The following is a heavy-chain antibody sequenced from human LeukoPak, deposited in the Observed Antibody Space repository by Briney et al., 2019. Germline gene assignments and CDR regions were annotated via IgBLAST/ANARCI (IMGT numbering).Heavy chain of an antibody. CDR2: IYSGGST. D-gene: IGHD4-17*01. V-gene: IGHV3-53*01. CDR1: GFTFSSYA. CDR3: AREDWMTTIEFGAFDI. J-gene: IGHJ3*02. Sequence: GGSLRLSCAASGFTFSSYAMSWVRQAPGKGLEWVSVIYSGGSTYYADSVKGRFTISRDNSKNTLYLQMNSLRAEDTAVYYCAREDWMTTIEFGAFDIWGQGTMVTVSS.